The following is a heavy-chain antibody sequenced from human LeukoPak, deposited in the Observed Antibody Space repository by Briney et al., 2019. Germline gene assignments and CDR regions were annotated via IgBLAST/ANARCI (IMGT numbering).Heavy chain of an antibody. Sequence: PSETLFLTCSVSGGSINTRSYYWGWIRQPPGKGLEWIGSIYYGGLTYYNPSLKSRVTLSADTSRNHFFLKVNSVTAADTSVYYCARLPILGVVDYWGQGILVTVSP. V-gene: IGHV4-39*02. D-gene: IGHD1-26*01. CDR3: ARLPILGVVDY. CDR2: IYYGGLT. CDR1: GGSINTRSYY. J-gene: IGHJ4*02.